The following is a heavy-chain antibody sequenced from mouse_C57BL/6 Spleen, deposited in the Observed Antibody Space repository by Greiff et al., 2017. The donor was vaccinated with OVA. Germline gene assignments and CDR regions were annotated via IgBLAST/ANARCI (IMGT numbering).Heavy chain of an antibody. CDR2: IYPGDGDT. V-gene: IGHV1-80*01. CDR3: ARADYYDYDYWYFDV. D-gene: IGHD2-4*01. CDR1: GYAFSSYW. J-gene: IGHJ1*03. Sequence: QVQLQQSGAELVKPGASVKISCKASGYAFSSYWMNWVKQRPGKGLEWIGQIYPGDGDTNYNGKFKGKATLTADKSSSTAYMQLSSLTSEDSAVYFCARADYYDYDYWYFDVWGTGTTVTVSS.